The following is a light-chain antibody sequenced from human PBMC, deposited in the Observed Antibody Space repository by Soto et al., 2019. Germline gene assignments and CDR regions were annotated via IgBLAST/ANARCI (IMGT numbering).Light chain of an antibody. J-gene: IGKJ1*01. V-gene: IGKV3-20*01. CDR3: QHYDWSLTWT. Sequence: EIVLTHAPCTLSWSAVERATVSCSAIQTVSTSFLAWYKQKRGQAPRLLIYGASTRATGVPDRFSGSGSGTDFTLTISELEPEDFAVYYCQHYDWSLTWTFGPGTKVDIK. CDR2: GAS. CDR1: QTVSTSF.